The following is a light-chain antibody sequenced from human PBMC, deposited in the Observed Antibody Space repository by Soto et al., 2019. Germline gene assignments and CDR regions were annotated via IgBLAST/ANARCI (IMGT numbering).Light chain of an antibody. V-gene: IGKV3-20*01. CDR3: MQSIQLPART. J-gene: IGKJ1*01. Sequence: EIVLTQSPGTLSLSPGERATLSCRASQSVSSSYLAWYQQKPGQAPRLLIYGASSRATGIPDRFSGSGSGTDFTLTISRLEPEDFAVYYCMQSIQLPARTFGQGTKVDIK. CDR2: GAS. CDR1: QSVSSSY.